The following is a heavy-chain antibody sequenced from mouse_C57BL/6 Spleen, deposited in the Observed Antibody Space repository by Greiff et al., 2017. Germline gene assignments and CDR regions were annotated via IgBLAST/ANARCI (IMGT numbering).Heavy chain of an antibody. Sequence: EVQLQQSGPELVKPGASVKISCKASGYTFTDYYMNWVKQSHGKSLEWIGDINPNNGGTSYNQKFKGKATLTVDKSSSTAYMELRSLTSEDSAVYYCARPITTVVAGAMDYWGQGTSVTVSS. J-gene: IGHJ4*01. CDR2: INPNNGGT. D-gene: IGHD1-1*01. V-gene: IGHV1-26*01. CDR3: ARPITTVVAGAMDY. CDR1: GYTFTDYY.